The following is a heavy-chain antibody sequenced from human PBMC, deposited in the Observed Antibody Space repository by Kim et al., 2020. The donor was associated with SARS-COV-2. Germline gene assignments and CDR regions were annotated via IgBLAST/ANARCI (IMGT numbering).Heavy chain of an antibody. CDR3: AKDVGPGVVAIGY. D-gene: IGHD2-15*01. V-gene: IGHV3-9*01. J-gene: IGHJ4*02. Sequence: YAGYVKRRFTISRNNAQNSLSLQMDSLRLEDTALYYCAKDVGPGVVAIGYWGQGNLVTVSS.